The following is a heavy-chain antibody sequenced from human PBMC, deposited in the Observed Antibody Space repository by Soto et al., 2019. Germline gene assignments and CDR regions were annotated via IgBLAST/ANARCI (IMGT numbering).Heavy chain of an antibody. V-gene: IGHV4-30-4*01. CDR2: IYYTGSA. CDR1: SGSITSAAYY. Sequence: VQLQESGPGLVKPSQTLSLTCTVSSGSITSAAYYWSWIRQPPGKGLEWIGSIYYTGSAYYNPSLKSRVTIALDTSKNQFSLKVTSVTAADTAVYYCASGGRSNWFDPWGQGTLVTVSS. D-gene: IGHD1-26*01. CDR3: ASGGRSNWFDP. J-gene: IGHJ5*02.